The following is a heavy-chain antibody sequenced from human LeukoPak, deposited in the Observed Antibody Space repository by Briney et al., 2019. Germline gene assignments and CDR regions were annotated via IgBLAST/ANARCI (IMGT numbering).Heavy chain of an antibody. D-gene: IGHD3-10*01. CDR3: ARGRGLWFGELLYRTTNWSDP. V-gene: IGHV4-34*01. J-gene: IGHJ5*02. CDR1: GGSFSGYY. CDR2: INHSGST. Sequence: KPSETLSLTCAVYGGSFSGYYWSWIRQPPGKGLEWIGEINHSGSTNYNPSLKSRVTISVDTSKNQFSLKLSPVTAADTAVYYCARGRGLWFGELLYRTTNWSDPWGQGTLVTVSS.